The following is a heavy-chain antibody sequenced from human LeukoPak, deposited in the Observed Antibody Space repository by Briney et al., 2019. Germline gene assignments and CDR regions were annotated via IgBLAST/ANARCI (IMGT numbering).Heavy chain of an antibody. CDR1: GGSISSSSYY. CDR3: ARQAARVFDY. J-gene: IGHJ4*02. CDR2: IYYSGST. D-gene: IGHD6-6*01. V-gene: IGHV4-39*07. Sequence: SETLSLTCTVSGGSISSSSYYWGWIRQPPGKGLEWIGSIYYSGSTYYNPSLKSRVTISVDTSKNQFSLKLSSVTAADTAVYYCARQAARVFDYWGQGTLVTVSS.